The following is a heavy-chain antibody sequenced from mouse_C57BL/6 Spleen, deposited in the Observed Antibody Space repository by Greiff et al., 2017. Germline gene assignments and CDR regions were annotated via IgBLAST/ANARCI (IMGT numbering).Heavy chain of an antibody. CDR2: ISDGGSYT. V-gene: IGHV5-4*01. Sequence: EVMLVESGGGLVKPGGSLKLSCAASGFTFSSYAMSWVRQTPEKRLEWVATISDGGSYTYYPANVKGRFTISRDNAKNNLYLQMSHLKSEDTAMYYCARDHENYFDYWGQGTTLTVSS. CDR3: ARDHENYFDY. CDR1: GFTFSSYA. J-gene: IGHJ2*01.